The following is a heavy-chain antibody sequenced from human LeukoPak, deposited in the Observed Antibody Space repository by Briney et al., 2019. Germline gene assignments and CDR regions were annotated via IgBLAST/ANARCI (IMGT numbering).Heavy chain of an antibody. CDR1: GYTFTGYY. Sequence: ASVKVSCKASGYTFTGYYMHWVRQAPGQGLEWMGWINPNSGGTNYAQKFQGRVTMTRDTSISTAYMELSRLRSDDTAVYYCARSPRITMVRGVIYYSDYWGQGTLVTVSS. V-gene: IGHV1-2*02. D-gene: IGHD3-10*01. CDR2: INPNSGGT. CDR3: ARSPRITMVRGVIYYSDY. J-gene: IGHJ4*02.